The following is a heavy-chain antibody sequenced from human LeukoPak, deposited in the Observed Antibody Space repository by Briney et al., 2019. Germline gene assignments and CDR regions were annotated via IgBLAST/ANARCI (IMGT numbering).Heavy chain of an antibody. V-gene: IGHV4-39*01. CDR2: IYYSGST. D-gene: IGHD1-26*01. Sequence: SETLSLTCTVSGGSISSSSYYWGWIRQPPGKGLEWIGSIYYSGSTYYNPSLKSRVTISVDTSKNQFSLKLSSVTAADTAVYYCARRGPIEPHAFDIWGQGTMVTVSS. CDR1: GGSISSSSYY. J-gene: IGHJ3*02. CDR3: ARRGPIEPHAFDI.